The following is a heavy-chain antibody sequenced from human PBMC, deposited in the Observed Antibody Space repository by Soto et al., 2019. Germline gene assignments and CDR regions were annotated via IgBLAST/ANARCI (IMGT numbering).Heavy chain of an antibody. CDR1: GGSINSGGYY. Sequence: SETLSLTCTVSGGSINSGGYYWSWIRQHPGKGLEWVGYIYYSGTTYYSPSLQSRLSISRDTPKNQFSLKLTSVTAADTAVYYCARNVAYYYDSSGEIFDYWGQGTLVTVSS. CDR3: ARNVAYYYDSSGEIFDY. D-gene: IGHD3-22*01. V-gene: IGHV4-31*03. J-gene: IGHJ4*02. CDR2: IYYSGTT.